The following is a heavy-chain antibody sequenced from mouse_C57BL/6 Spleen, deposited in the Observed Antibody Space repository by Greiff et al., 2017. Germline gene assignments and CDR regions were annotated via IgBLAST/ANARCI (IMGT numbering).Heavy chain of an antibody. CDR3: ARSYQGAWFAY. V-gene: IGHV1-54*01. J-gene: IGHJ3*01. D-gene: IGHD6-5*01. Sequence: QVQLQQPGAELVRPGTSVKVSCKASGYAFTNYLIEWVKQRPGQGLEWIGVINPGSGDTNYNEKFKGKATLTADKASSTGYMQLSSLTSEDSAVYFCARSYQGAWFAYWGQGTLVTVSA. CDR2: INPGSGDT. CDR1: GYAFTNYL.